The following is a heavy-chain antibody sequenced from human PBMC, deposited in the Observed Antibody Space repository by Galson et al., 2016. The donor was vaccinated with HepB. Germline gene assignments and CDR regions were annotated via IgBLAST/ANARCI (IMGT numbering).Heavy chain of an antibody. Sequence: SVKVSCKASGFTFIGYSIQWVRQVPGQGLEWMGWIDPMSGATRYAHKFKDLVTLTRDTTTKTVYMELRRLRGGDTALYYCAKETIPTRFRVFGQLELWGQGTLVSV. J-gene: IGHJ4*02. CDR3: AKETIPTRFRVFGQLEL. D-gene: IGHD3-16*01. CDR2: IDPMSGAT. CDR1: GFTFIGYS. V-gene: IGHV1-2*04.